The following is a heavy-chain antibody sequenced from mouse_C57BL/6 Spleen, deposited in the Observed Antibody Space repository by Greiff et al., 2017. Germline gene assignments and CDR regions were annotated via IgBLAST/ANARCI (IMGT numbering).Heavy chain of an antibody. J-gene: IGHJ1*03. CDR2: ITPNYGTT. D-gene: IGHD1-1*01. CDR3: ARGLLCYGISYGYFDF. V-gene: IGHV1-39*01. CDR1: GYSFTDYN. Sequence: EVQLVESGPELVKPGASVKISCKASGYSFTDYNMNWVKQSNGKSLEWIGVITPNYGTTSYNQKFKGKATLTVDQASSTAYMRLNSLTSEDSAVYYFARGLLCYGISYGYFDFWGTGTTVTVSS.